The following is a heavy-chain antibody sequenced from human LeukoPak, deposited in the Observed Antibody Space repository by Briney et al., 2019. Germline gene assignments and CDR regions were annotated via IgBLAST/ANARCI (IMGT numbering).Heavy chain of an antibody. CDR1: GFTFSSYW. Sequence: GGSLRLSCAASGFTFSSYWMSWVRQAPGKGLEWVTNIKQDGSEKYYVDSVKGRFTISRDNAKNSLYLQMNSLRAEGTAVYYCAREGYYDSSGYFPFDYWGQGTLVTVSS. D-gene: IGHD3-22*01. J-gene: IGHJ4*02. CDR3: AREGYYDSSGYFPFDY. V-gene: IGHV3-7*01. CDR2: IKQDGSEK.